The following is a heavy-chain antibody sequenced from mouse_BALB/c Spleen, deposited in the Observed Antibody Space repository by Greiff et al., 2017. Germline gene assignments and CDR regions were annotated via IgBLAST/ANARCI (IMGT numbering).Heavy chain of an antibody. J-gene: IGHJ4*01. D-gene: IGHD1-1*01. Sequence: VQLQQSGPGLVQPSQSLSITCTVSGFSLTSYGVHWVRQSPGKGLEWLGVIWSGGSTDYNAAFISRLSISKDNSKSQVFFKMNSLQADDTAIYYCARNPLIYYYGSSHAMDYWGQGTSVTVSS. CDR3: ARNPLIYYYGSSHAMDY. V-gene: IGHV2-4-1*01. CDR2: IWSGGST. CDR1: GFSLTSYG.